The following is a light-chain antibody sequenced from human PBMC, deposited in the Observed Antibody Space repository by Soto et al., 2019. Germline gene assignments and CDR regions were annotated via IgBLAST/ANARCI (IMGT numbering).Light chain of an antibody. CDR1: SSNIGSDT. Sequence: QSVLTQPPSASGTPGQRVTIFCSGSSSNIGSDTVNWYQQLPGTAPKLLIYSNIQRPSGVPDRFSGSKSGTSASLAISGLQSEDEADYYCAAWDDSLNGAVFGAGTQLTVL. V-gene: IGLV1-44*01. CDR3: AAWDDSLNGAV. J-gene: IGLJ7*01. CDR2: SNI.